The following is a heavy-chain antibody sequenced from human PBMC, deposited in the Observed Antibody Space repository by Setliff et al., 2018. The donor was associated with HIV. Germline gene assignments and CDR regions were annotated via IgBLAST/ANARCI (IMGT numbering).Heavy chain of an antibody. D-gene: IGHD1-1*01. Sequence: GASVKVSCKAAGYTFSGFYLHWVRQAPGQGLEWMGRINPKSGGKQYAQKFQGRVTMARDVSISTFYMQLDRLRFDDTAIYYCAWNHPDQTTSHPEAFTLWGQGTMVTISS. CDR1: GYTFSGFY. CDR3: AWNHPDQTTSHPEAFTL. CDR2: INPKSGGK. J-gene: IGHJ3*01. V-gene: IGHV1-2*06.